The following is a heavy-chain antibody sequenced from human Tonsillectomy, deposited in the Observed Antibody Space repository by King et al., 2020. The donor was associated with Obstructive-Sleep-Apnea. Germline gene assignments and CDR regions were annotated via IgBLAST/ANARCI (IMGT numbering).Heavy chain of an antibody. CDR1: GDSISSIDYY. J-gene: IGHJ4*02. CDR3: AREGEGYTHAIQLDY. V-gene: IGHV4-39*07. Sequence: VQLQESGPGLVKPSETLSLTCTVSGDSISSIDYYWGWIRQSPGKGLEWIGSIYYSGSTYYNPSLKSRVTISVDTSKNQFSLKLNSVTAADTAVYYCAREGEGYTHAIQLDYWGQGTLVTVSS. D-gene: IGHD2-8*01. CDR2: IYYSGST.